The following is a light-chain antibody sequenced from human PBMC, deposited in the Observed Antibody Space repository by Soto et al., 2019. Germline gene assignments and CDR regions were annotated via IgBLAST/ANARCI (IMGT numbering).Light chain of an antibody. CDR3: QQYNTYWT. Sequence: DIQMTQSPSTLSASVGDRVTISCRASQNINKWMAWYQQKPGKAPKVLIYDASSLTSGVPSRFSGSGSGTEXILTITSLQPDDFATYYCQQYNTYWTFGQRTK. V-gene: IGKV1-5*01. CDR1: QNINKW. J-gene: IGKJ1*01. CDR2: DAS.